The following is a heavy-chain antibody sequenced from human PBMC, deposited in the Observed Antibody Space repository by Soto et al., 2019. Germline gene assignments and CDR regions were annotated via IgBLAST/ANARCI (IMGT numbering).Heavy chain of an antibody. Sequence: QLQLQESGPGLVKPSETLSLTCTVSGGSISSSSYYWGWIRQPPGKGLEWIGSIYYSGNTYYNPSLKSPVTISVDTSKNQFSLKLSSVTAADTAVYYCARHDLTVTTNFDFWGQGTLVTVSS. J-gene: IGHJ4*02. CDR2: IYYSGNT. V-gene: IGHV4-39*01. D-gene: IGHD4-17*01. CDR1: GGSISSSSYY. CDR3: ARHDLTVTTNFDF.